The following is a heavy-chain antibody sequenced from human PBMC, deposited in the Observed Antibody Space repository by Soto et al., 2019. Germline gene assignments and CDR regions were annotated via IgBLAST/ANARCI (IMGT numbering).Heavy chain of an antibody. CDR3: AKVRVGIDVDFDY. V-gene: IGHV3-23*01. D-gene: IGHD2-21*01. CDR1: GFTFINSA. Sequence: HRGGSLRLSCAASGFTFINSAITFFRQAPSKGLEWVSTIRDSDSGGSTFYADSVKGRFTISRDDSKNTLYLQMSSLRAEDTAMYYCAKVRVGIDVDFDYWGQGALVTVSS. J-gene: IGHJ4*02. CDR2: IRDSDSGGST.